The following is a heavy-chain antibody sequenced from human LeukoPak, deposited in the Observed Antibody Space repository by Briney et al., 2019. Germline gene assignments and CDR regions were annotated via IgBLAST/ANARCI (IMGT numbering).Heavy chain of an antibody. J-gene: IGHJ4*02. CDR3: ARRGSSGGYDY. D-gene: IGHD6-19*01. V-gene: IGHV4-39*01. CDR1: GGSISSSSYY. Sequence: SETLSLTCTASGGSISSSSYYWGWIRQPPGKGLEWIGSIYYSGSTYYNPSLKSRVTISVDTSKNQFSLKLSSVTAADTAVYYCARRGSSGGYDYWGQGTLVTVSS. CDR2: IYYSGST.